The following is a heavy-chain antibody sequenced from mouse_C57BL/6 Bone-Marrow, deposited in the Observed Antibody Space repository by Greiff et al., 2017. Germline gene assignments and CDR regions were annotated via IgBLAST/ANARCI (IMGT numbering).Heavy chain of an antibody. J-gene: IGHJ2*01. V-gene: IGHV1-55*01. CDR3: ARSGPLGRSFDY. Sequence: VQLQQPGAELVKPGASVKMSCKASGYTFTSYWITWVKQRPGQGLEWIGDIYPASGRTNYNEKFKGKAILTVDTSSNTAYMQLSSLTSEYSAVFYWARSGPLGRSFDYWGQGTTLTVSS. D-gene: IGHD4-1*01. CDR1: GYTFTSYW. CDR2: IYPASGRT.